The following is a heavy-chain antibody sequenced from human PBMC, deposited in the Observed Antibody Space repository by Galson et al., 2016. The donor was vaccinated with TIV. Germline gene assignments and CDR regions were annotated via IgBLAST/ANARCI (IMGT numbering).Heavy chain of an antibody. D-gene: IGHD2-21*01. V-gene: IGHV1-46*01. J-gene: IGHJ4*02. CDR1: GYMFIAYY. CDR2: IDPRSGGT. CDR3: AVWSNIYYFAL. Sequence: SVKVSCKASGYMFIAYYIHWVRQAPGQGLEWVGVIDPRSGGTTYAQKFQDRITMTRDTSTSTVYMELSSLTSDDTAIFYCAVWSNIYYFALWGQGTLITVSS.